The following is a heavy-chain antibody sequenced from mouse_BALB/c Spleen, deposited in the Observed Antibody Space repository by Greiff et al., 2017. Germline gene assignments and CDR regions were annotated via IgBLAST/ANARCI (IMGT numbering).Heavy chain of an antibody. CDR2: IWAGGST. J-gene: IGHJ4*01. CDR3: ARDGGNPYYAMDY. D-gene: IGHD1-1*02. V-gene: IGHV2-9*02. CDR1: GFSLTSYG. Sequence: VQRVESGPGLVAPSQSLSITCTVSGFSLTSYGVHWVRQPPGKGLEWLGVIWAGGSTNYNSALMSRLSISKDNSKSQVFLKMNSLQTDDTAMYYCARDGGNPYYAMDYWGQGTSVTVSS.